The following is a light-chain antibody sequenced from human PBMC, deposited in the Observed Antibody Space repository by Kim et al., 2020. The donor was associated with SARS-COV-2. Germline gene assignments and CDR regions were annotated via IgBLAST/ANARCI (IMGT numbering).Light chain of an antibody. CDR3: QQYNNWPYT. Sequence: EIVMTQSPATLSVSPGERATLSCRASQSVSSNLAWYKQKPGQAPRLLIYGASNRATGIPARFSGSGSGTEFTLTISSLQSEDFAVYYCQQYNNWPYTFGRGTKLEI. J-gene: IGKJ2*01. CDR1: QSVSSN. V-gene: IGKV3-15*01. CDR2: GAS.